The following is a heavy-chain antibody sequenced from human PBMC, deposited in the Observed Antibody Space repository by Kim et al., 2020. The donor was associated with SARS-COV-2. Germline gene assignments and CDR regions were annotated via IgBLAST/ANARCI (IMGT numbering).Heavy chain of an antibody. J-gene: IGHJ6*01. V-gene: IGHV3-23*01. CDR3: AKMVIMDGYNYFYYYAM. CDR1: GFTFDTYA. D-gene: IGHD2-21*01. Sequence: GGSLRLSCAASGFTFDTYAMSLVRQAPGKGLEWVPVISGGAVNKFYADSVRGRFTISRDNSKNTLYLQMNSLRDEDTALYYCAKMVIMDGYNYFYYYAM. CDR2: ISGGAVNK.